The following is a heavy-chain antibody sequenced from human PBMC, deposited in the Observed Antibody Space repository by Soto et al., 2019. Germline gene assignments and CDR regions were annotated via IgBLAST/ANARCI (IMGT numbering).Heavy chain of an antibody. CDR1: GGSISSYY. CDR2: IYYSGST. V-gene: IGHV4-59*01. CDR3: ARDSHYSNYVRFDY. J-gene: IGHJ4*02. Sequence: SETLSLTCTVSGGSISSYYWSWIRQPPGKGLEWIGYIYYSGSTNYNPSLKSRVTISVDTSKNQFSLKLSSVTAADTAVYYCARDSHYSNYVRFDYWGQGTLVTVSS. D-gene: IGHD4-4*01.